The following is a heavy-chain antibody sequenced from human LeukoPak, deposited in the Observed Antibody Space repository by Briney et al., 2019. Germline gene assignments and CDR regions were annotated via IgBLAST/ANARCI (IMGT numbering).Heavy chain of an antibody. CDR3: ASNSDILTGPGDDY. V-gene: IGHV5-10-1*01. Sequence: GASLEISCKGSGSLFTSYWISGVRQLHGKGLEWMGRIDPSDSYTNYSPPFQGHVTISADKSISTAYLQWSSLKASDTAMYYCASNSDILTGPGDDYWGQGTLVTVS. CDR1: GSLFTSYW. J-gene: IGHJ4*02. D-gene: IGHD3-9*01. CDR2: IDPSDSYT.